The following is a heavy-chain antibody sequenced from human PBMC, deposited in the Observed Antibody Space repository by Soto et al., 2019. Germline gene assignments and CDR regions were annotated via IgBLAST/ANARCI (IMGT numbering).Heavy chain of an antibody. J-gene: IGHJ6*02. CDR3: ARIVVIPAAPDYYNYYGVDV. D-gene: IGHD2-2*01. CDR2: MYYSGST. V-gene: IGHV4-39*01. CDR1: GDSIISSNYY. Sequence: SETLSLTCTVSGDSIISSNYYWAWIRQSPGKGLEWIGNMYYSGSTYYNLSLKSRLTMSVDTSKNQFSLKISSVTAADTSVYYCARIVVIPAAPDYYNYYGVDVWGQGTTVTVSS.